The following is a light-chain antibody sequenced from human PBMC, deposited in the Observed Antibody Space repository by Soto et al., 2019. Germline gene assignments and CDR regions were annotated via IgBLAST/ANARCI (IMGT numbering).Light chain of an antibody. Sequence: QSALTQPASVSASPRQSITISCTGTSGDVGAYNYVSWYQHHPGRTPKLIIYEVSDRPSGVSDRFSGSKSGNTASLTISGLQAEDEADYYCSSYTSTNTWVFGGGTKLTVL. J-gene: IGLJ3*02. CDR1: SGDVGAYNY. CDR2: EVS. CDR3: SSYTSTNTWV. V-gene: IGLV2-14*01.